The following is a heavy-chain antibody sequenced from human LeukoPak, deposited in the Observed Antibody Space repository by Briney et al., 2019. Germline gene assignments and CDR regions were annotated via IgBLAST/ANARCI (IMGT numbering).Heavy chain of an antibody. D-gene: IGHD5-24*01. J-gene: IGHJ4*02. CDR3: ARGGGRWLQFPSKFDY. V-gene: IGHV4-34*01. Sequence: PSETLSLTCAVYGGSFSGYYWSWIRQPAGKGLEWIGEMNHSGSTNYNPSLKSRVTISVDTSKNQFSLKLSSVTAADTAVYYCARGGGRWLQFPSKFDYWGQGTLVTVSS. CDR1: GGSFSGYY. CDR2: MNHSGST.